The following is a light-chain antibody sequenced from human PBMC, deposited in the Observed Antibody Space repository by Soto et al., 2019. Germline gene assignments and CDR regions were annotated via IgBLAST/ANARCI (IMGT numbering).Light chain of an antibody. CDR2: VAS. CDR1: QSISSY. Sequence: DIQMTQSPSSLSASVGDRVTITCRASQSISSYLNWYQQKPGKATKLLIYVASSLQSGVPSRFSGSGSGTDFTLTINRLEPEDSAVYYCQQHTISMYTFGQGTKLEIK. J-gene: IGKJ2*01. V-gene: IGKV1-39*01. CDR3: QQHTISMYT.